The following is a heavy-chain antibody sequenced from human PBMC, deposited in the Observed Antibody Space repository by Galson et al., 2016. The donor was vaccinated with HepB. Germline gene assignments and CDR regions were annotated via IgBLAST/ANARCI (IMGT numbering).Heavy chain of an antibody. J-gene: IGHJ6*04. D-gene: IGHD3-3*01. Sequence: SLRLSCAASGFTFSYYWMSWVRQAPGKGLEWVASIKQDGSEKYYVDSMKGRFTISRDNAKNSLFLQMNSLRAEDTAVYYCATLTIFGATHYGLDVWGKGTTVTVSS. CDR1: GFTFSYYW. CDR2: IKQDGSEK. V-gene: IGHV3-7*01. CDR3: ATLTIFGATHYGLDV.